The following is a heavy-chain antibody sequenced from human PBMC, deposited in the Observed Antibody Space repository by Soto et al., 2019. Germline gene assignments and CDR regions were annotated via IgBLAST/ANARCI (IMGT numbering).Heavy chain of an antibody. CDR1: GFTVTTNY. CDR2: VYRGGST. J-gene: IGHJ3*02. CDR3: ARDFSGKNDAFDI. Sequence: EVQLVESGGGLVQPGGSLRLSCAASGFTVTTNYMSWVRQPPGKGLDGVSVVYRGGSTYYADSVKGRFTVSRDNSKNTLYLQMNSLRAEDTAVYDCARDFSGKNDAFDIWGQGTVVTVSS. D-gene: IGHD3-10*01. V-gene: IGHV3-66*01.